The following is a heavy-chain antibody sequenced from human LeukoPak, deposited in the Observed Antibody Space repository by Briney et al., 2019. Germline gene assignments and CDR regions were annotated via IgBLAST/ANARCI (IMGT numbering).Heavy chain of an antibody. D-gene: IGHD5-12*01. CDR1: GFTVSSNY. CDR2: IYSGGST. Sequence: PGGSLRLSCAASGFTVSSNYMSWVRQAPGKGLEWVSVIYSGGSTYYADSVKGRFTISRDNSKNTLYLQMNSLRAEDTAVYYCAKKALRDIVATLLYYFDCWGQGTLVTVSS. V-gene: IGHV3-66*01. CDR3: AKKALRDIVATLLYYFDC. J-gene: IGHJ4*02.